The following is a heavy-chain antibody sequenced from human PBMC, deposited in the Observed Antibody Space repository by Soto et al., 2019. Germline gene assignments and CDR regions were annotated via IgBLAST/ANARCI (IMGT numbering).Heavy chain of an antibody. D-gene: IGHD1-1*01. CDR2: IYYSGST. V-gene: IGHV4-39*01. Sequence: QMQLQESGPRLVKPSETLSLTCTVSGGSISRNSYYWGWIRQPPGKGLEWIGSIYYSGSTYYNPSLKSRVPIAVDTSKNQFSLKLSSVTAADTAGYYCARHDWNGVDYWGQGTLVTVSS. CDR3: ARHDWNGVDY. CDR1: GGSISRNSYY. J-gene: IGHJ4*02.